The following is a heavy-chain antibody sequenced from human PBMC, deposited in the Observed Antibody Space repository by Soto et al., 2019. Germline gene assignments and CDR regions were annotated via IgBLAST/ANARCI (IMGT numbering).Heavy chain of an antibody. D-gene: IGHD3-22*01. CDR3: ARAGGGITMIVVAPDSDFDI. CDR1: GFTFIRYW. Sequence: GGSLRLSCAASGFTFIRYWMSWGRQAPGKGLGWVANIKQDGSEKYYVDSVKGRFTISRDNAKNSLYLQMNSLRAEDTAVYYCARAGGGITMIVVAPDSDFDIWGQGTMVTVSS. J-gene: IGHJ3*02. CDR2: IKQDGSEK. V-gene: IGHV3-7*03.